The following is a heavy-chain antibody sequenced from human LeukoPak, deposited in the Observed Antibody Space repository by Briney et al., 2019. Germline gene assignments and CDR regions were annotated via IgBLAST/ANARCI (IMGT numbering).Heavy chain of an antibody. V-gene: IGHV3-23*01. Sequence: PGGSLRLSCAASGHIVSGNYMSWVRQGPGKGLEWISAISGSGGSTYYADSVKGRLTISRDNSKNTLYLQMNSLRAEDTAVYYCARVVDHDYGDYYLDYWGQGTLVTVSS. CDR1: GHIVSGNY. J-gene: IGHJ4*02. CDR2: ISGSGGST. D-gene: IGHD4-17*01. CDR3: ARVVDHDYGDYYLDY.